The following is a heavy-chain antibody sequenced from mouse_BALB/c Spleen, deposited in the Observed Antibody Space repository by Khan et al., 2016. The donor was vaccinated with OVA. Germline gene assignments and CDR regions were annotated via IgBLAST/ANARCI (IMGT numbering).Heavy chain of an antibody. Sequence: EVQLQESGPDLVKPGASVKISCKASGYSFTLYYMSWVKQSHGKSLEWIGRVNPNTDNINYNQEFKGKAILTVDKSSNKAYMELRSMTSEDSAVYFWERGYSFFASWGQGTMVTVSA. CDR3: ERGYSFFAS. D-gene: IGHD3-1*01. CDR1: GYSFTLYY. J-gene: IGHJ3*01. CDR2: VNPNTDNI. V-gene: IGHV1-26*01.